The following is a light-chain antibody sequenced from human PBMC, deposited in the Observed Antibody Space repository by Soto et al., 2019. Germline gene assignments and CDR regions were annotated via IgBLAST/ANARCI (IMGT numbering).Light chain of an antibody. Sequence: QSVLTQPASVSGSPGQSITISCTGTSSDVGGYNYVSWYQQHPGKAPKLMIYDVSNRPSGVSNRFSGSKSGNTASLTISGLQAEDEADYYCSSYTSSSTLEGVFGNGTKLTVL. J-gene: IGLJ1*01. V-gene: IGLV2-14*01. CDR2: DVS. CDR1: SSDVGGYNY. CDR3: SSYTSSSTLEGV.